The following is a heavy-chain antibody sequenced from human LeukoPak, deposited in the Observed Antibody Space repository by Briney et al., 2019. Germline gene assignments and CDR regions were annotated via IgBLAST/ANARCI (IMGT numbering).Heavy chain of an antibody. CDR3: ARESY. V-gene: IGHV3-33*08. Sequence: GGSLRLSCAASGFTFSTYAVNWVRQAPGKGLEWVAVIWYDGSNKYYADSVKGRFTISRDNSKNTLYLQMNSLRAEDTAVYYCARESYWGQGTLVTVSS. J-gene: IGHJ4*02. CDR2: IWYDGSNK. CDR1: GFTFSTYA.